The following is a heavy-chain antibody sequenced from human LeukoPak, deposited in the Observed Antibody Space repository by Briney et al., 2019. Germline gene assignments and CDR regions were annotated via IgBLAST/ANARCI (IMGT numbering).Heavy chain of an antibody. CDR2: ISSSSSTI. CDR3: ARDPTQYLLYGYFDS. V-gene: IGHV3-48*04. CDR1: GFTFSSYS. D-gene: IGHD3-10*01. Sequence: GGSLRLSRAASGFTFSSYSMNWVRQAPGKGLEWVSYISSSSSTIYYADSVKGRFTISRDNAKNSLYLQMNSLRAEDTAVYYCARDPTQYLLYGYFDSWGQGALVTVSS. J-gene: IGHJ4*02.